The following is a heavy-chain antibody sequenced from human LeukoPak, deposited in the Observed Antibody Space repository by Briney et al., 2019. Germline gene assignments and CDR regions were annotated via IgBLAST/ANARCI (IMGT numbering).Heavy chain of an antibody. J-gene: IGHJ6*03. CDR3: ARATGYYYYYYYYMDV. D-gene: IGHD3-9*01. Sequence: ASVKVSCTASGYTFTSYGISWVRQAPGQGLEWMGWISAYNGNTNYAQKLQGRVTMTTDTSTSTAYMELRSLRSDDTAVYYCARATGYYYYYYYYMDVWGKGTTVTVSS. CDR1: GYTFTSYG. V-gene: IGHV1-18*01. CDR2: ISAYNGNT.